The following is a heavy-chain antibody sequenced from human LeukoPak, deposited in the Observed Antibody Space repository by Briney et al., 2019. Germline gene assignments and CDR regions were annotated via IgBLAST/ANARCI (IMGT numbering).Heavy chain of an antibody. CDR1: GYSFTSYW. CDR2: IYPDDSDT. J-gene: IGHJ4*02. D-gene: IGHD2-15*01. CDR3: ARSSGGSWGDLDY. Sequence: GESLKISCKGSGYSFTSYWIGWVRQMPGKGLEWMGIIYPDDSDTRYSPTFQGQVTISADKSISTAYLQWSSLKASDNAMYYCARSSGGSWGDLDYWGQGTLVTVSS. V-gene: IGHV5-51*01.